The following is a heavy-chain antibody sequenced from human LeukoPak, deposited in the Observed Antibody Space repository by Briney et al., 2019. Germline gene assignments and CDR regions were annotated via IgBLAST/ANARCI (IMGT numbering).Heavy chain of an antibody. V-gene: IGHV3-30*04. CDR2: VSYGGRNK. J-gene: IGHJ4*02. CDR3: ARDGSHYYDSSGFFDH. CDR1: GFNLSSYA. D-gene: IGHD3-22*01. Sequence: GGSLRLSCAVSGFNLSSYAMYWVRQAPGKGLEWVATVSYGGRNKRYADSVNGRITISRDNSKSTLDLEMSSLRPEDTAVYFCARDGSHYYDSSGFFDHWGQGTRVTVSS.